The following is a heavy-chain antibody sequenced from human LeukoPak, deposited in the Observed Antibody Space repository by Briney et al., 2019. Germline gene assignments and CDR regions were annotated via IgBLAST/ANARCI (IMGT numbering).Heavy chain of an antibody. V-gene: IGHV1-18*01. D-gene: IGHD2/OR15-2a*01. J-gene: IGHJ4*02. CDR1: GYTFTSYG. CDR2: SSAYNGNT. CDR3: AREPRSMAYFDY. Sequence: GASVKVSCKASGYTFTSYGISWVRQAPGQVLEWMGWSSAYNGNTNYAQKLQGRVTMTKDTSTSTAYMELRSLRSDDTAVYYCAREPRSMAYFDYWGQGTLVTVSS.